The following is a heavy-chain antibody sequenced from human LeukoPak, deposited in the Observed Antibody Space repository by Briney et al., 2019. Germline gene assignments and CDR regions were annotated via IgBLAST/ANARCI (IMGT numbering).Heavy chain of an antibody. CDR2: INWSGGSP. CDR3: ARELTISGVGHYYTVI. CDR1: GFTFEEYG. J-gene: IGHJ6*03. D-gene: IGHD3-3*01. Sequence: GGSLTLSCEVSGFTFEEYGMSWVRQRPGKGLEWVSGINWSGGSPVYADSVKGRFTIFKDQAKNSLCLQMNSLRVDDTAFYYCARELTISGVGHYYTVIWGEGTTVTVSS. V-gene: IGHV3-20*04.